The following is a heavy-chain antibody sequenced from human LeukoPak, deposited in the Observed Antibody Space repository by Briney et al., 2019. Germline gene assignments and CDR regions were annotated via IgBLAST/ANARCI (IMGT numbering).Heavy chain of an antibody. CDR1: GFTFSSYS. J-gene: IGHJ4*02. Sequence: GGSLSLSCAASGFTFSSYSMNWVRQAPGKGLEWVSSISSSGSYIYYADLVRGRFTISRDNAKNSLYLQMNSLRAEDTAVYYCARGFSTVTTDWGQGTLVTVSS. D-gene: IGHD4-17*01. CDR2: ISSSGSYI. CDR3: ARGFSTVTTD. V-gene: IGHV3-21*01.